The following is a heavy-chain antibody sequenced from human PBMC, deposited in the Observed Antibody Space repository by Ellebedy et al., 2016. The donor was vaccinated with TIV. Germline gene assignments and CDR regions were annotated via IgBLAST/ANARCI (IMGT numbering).Heavy chain of an antibody. V-gene: IGHV3-74*03. CDR2: IDGDGSTT. Sequence: PGGSLRLSCAASGYSFSGYWMHWVRQAPGKGLVWVSRIDGDGSTTTYADSVKGRFTISRDDAKKTLYLQMNSLRDEDTAVYYCARVRGGVPVAGDVFDLWGQGTMVIVSS. D-gene: IGHD6-19*01. CDR1: GYSFSGYW. J-gene: IGHJ3*01. CDR3: ARVRGGVPVAGDVFDL.